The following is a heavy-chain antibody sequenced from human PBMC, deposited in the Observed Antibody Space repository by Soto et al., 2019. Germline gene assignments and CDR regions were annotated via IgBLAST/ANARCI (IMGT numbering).Heavy chain of an antibody. CDR2: IYYSGST. D-gene: IGHD4-4*01. CDR1: GGSISSYY. Sequence: SETLSLTCTVSGGSISSYYWSWIRQPPGKGLEWIGYIYYSGSTNYNPSLKSRVTISVDTSKNQFSLKLSSVTAADTAVYYCARSDYSRSSYYYYYYMDVWGKGTTVTVSS. J-gene: IGHJ6*03. CDR3: ARSDYSRSSYYYYYYMDV. V-gene: IGHV4-59*08.